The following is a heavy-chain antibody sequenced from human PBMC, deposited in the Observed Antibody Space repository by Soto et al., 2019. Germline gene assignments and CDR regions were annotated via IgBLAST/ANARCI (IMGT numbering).Heavy chain of an antibody. Sequence: QVPLVQSGAEVKKPGASVKVSCKASGYTFTSYGISWVRQAPGQGLEWMGWISAYNGNTNYAQKLQGRVTMTTDTSTSTAYMELRSLRSNDTAVYYCARPNLRFLEWPGYFDLWGRGTLVTVSS. V-gene: IGHV1-18*01. CDR2: ISAYNGNT. D-gene: IGHD3-3*01. CDR3: ARPNLRFLEWPGYFDL. J-gene: IGHJ2*01. CDR1: GYTFTSYG.